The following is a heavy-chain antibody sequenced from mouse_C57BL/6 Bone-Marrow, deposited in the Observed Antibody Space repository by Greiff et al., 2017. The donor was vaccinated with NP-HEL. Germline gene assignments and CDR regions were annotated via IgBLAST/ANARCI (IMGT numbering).Heavy chain of an antibody. J-gene: IGHJ2*01. CDR3: ARGRGSSYYYDC. CDR1: GYTFTSYW. D-gene: IGHD1-1*01. Sequence: VQLHQPGAELVKPGASVKMSCKASGYTFTSYWITWVKQRPGQGLEWIGDIYPGSGSTNYNEKFKSKATLTVDTSSSTAYMQLISLTSEDFAVYYCARGRGSSYYYDCWGKVTTLTVAS. CDR2: IYPGSGST. V-gene: IGHV1-55*01.